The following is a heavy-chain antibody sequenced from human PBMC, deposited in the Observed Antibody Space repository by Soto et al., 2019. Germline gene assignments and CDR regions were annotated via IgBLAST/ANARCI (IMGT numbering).Heavy chain of an antibody. CDR3: ARVVFGSSGYYPGYYYYYMDV. CDR2: IYYSGST. J-gene: IGHJ6*03. D-gene: IGHD3-22*01. Sequence: SETLSLTCTVSGGSISSYYWSWIRQPPGKGLEWIGYIYYSGSTNYNPSLKSRVTISVDTSKNQFSLKLSSVTAADTAVYYCARVVFGSSGYYPGYYYYYMDVWVKGTTVTVSS. V-gene: IGHV4-59*01. CDR1: GGSISSYY.